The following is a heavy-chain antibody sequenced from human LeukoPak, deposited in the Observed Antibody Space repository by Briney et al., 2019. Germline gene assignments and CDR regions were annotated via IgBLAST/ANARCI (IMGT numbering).Heavy chain of an antibody. V-gene: IGHV4-34*01. CDR2: INHSGST. J-gene: IGHJ5*02. CDR1: GGSFSGYY. Sequence: SETLSPTCAVYGGSFSGYYWSWIRQPPGKGLEWIGEINHSGSTNYNPSLKSRVTISVDTSKNQFSLKLSSVTAADTAVYYCARSKGDSRGFDPWGQGTLVTVSS. CDR3: ARSKGDSRGFDP. D-gene: IGHD2-21*02.